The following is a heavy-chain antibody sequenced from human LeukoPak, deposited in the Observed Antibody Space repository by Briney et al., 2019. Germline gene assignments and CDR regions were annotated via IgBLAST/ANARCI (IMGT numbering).Heavy chain of an antibody. CDR2: IYYSGSA. Sequence: SETLSLTCTVSGGSISSFYWGWIRQPPGKGLEWIGNIYYSGSAYYNASLESRVTISIDTSKNQFSLKLNSVTAADTAMYYCAKSGGYGLIDYWGQGTLVTVSS. D-gene: IGHD1-26*01. CDR1: GGSISSFY. J-gene: IGHJ4*02. V-gene: IGHV4-59*04. CDR3: AKSGGYGLIDY.